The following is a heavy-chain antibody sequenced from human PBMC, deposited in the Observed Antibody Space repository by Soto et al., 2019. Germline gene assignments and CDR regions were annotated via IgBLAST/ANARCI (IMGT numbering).Heavy chain of an antibody. CDR1: GGSISSGDYY. CDR2: IYYSGST. V-gene: IGHV4-30-4*01. CDR3: ARATIYDSSGYRYNWFDP. D-gene: IGHD3-22*01. J-gene: IGHJ5*02. Sequence: QVQLQESGPGLVKPSQTLSLTCTVSGGSISSGDYYWSWIRQPPGKGLEWIGYIYYSGSTYYNPSLKSRVTISVDTSKNQFSLKLSSVTAADTAEYYCARATIYDSSGYRYNWFDPWGQGTLVTVSS.